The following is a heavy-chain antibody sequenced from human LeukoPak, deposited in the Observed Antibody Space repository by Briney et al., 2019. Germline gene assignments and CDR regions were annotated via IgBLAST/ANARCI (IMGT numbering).Heavy chain of an antibody. Sequence: PSETLSLTCTVSGGSISSYYWSWIRQPPGKGLEWIGYIYYSGSTNYNPSLKSRVTISVDTSKNQFSLKLSSVTAADTAVYYCARMYYYYGSRVDPWGQGTLVTVSS. D-gene: IGHD3-10*01. J-gene: IGHJ5*02. CDR2: IYYSGST. CDR3: ARMYYYYGSRVDP. CDR1: GGSISSYY. V-gene: IGHV4-59*01.